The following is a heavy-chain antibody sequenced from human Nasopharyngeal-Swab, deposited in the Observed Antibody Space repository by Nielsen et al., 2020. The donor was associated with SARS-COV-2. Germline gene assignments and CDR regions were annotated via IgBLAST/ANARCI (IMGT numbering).Heavy chain of an antibody. CDR1: GFTFSSSE. CDR2: ISSSGSIT. Sequence: GGSLRLSCAASGFTFSSSEMNWVRQAPGKGLEWLSYISSSGSITYYADSVKGRLTISRDNAKNSVFLQMDSLRAEDTAVYYCARRYSSSSGALPDYWGQGTLVTVSS. CDR3: ARRYSSSSGALPDY. V-gene: IGHV3-48*03. D-gene: IGHD6-6*01. J-gene: IGHJ4*02.